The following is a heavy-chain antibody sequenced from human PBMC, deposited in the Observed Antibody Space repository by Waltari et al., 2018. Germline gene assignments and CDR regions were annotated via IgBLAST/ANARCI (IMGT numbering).Heavy chain of an antibody. J-gene: IGHJ4*02. CDR2: ISSSSSSI. CDR1: GFTFSSYS. Sequence: EVQLVESGGGLVKPGGSLRLSCAASGFTFSSYSMNWVRQAPGKGLEWVSSISSSSSSIYYADSVKGRFTISRDNAKNSLYLQMNSLRAEDTAVYYCARDPEGGNAHPRSPAPSDYWGQGTLVTVSS. CDR3: ARDPEGGNAHPRSPAPSDY. V-gene: IGHV3-21*01. D-gene: IGHD1-26*01.